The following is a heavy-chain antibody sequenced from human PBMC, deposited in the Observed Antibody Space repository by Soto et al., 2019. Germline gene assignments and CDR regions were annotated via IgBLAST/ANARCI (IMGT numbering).Heavy chain of an antibody. CDR1: GGSVTNSSYY. J-gene: IGHJ4*01. CDR3: VGQRTTVSTQADF. Sequence: PFQPLPLTYTVSGGSVTNSSYYWGWIRLSPGKGLEWIGSVYYSGRSYSKSSVKSRVTISVDTSKNQFSLNFNSVTASDTALYYCVGQRTTVSTQADF. V-gene: IGHV4-39*01. CDR2: VYYSGRS. D-gene: IGHD4-17*01.